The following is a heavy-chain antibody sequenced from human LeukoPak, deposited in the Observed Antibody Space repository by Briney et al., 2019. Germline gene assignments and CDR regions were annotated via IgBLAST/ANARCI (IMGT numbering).Heavy chain of an antibody. CDR2: IIPIFGTA. J-gene: IGHJ6*03. V-gene: IGHV1-69*13. Sequence: APVKVSCKASGGTFSSYAISWVRQPPGQGHEWMGGIIPIFGTANYAQKFQGRVTITADESTSTAYMELSSLRSEDTAVYYCAQSTTIAYYYYYMDVWGKGTTVTISS. CDR3: AQSTTIAYYYYYMDV. D-gene: IGHD5-12*01. CDR1: GGTFSSYA.